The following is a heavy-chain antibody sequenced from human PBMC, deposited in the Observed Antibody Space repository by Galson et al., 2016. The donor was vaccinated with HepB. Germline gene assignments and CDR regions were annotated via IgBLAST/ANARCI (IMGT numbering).Heavy chain of an antibody. J-gene: IGHJ4*02. CDR3: AHGSGWLFDY. CDR1: GFSLTDNAVG. Sequence: PALVTPTQTLTLTCTFSGFSLTDNAVGVGWFRQPPGKALEWLALMYWNDDNRYRSSLKSRLSLTKDTSKNQVVLTMTDMDPGDTATYYCAHGSGWLFDYWGQGTLVTVSS. D-gene: IGHD6-19*01. CDR2: MYWNDDN. V-gene: IGHV2-5*01.